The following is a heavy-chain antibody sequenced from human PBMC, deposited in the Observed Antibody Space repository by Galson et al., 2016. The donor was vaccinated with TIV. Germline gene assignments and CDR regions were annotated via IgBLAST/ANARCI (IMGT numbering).Heavy chain of an antibody. CDR1: GGSFLSYH. J-gene: IGHJ5*01. CDR2: ISSYNGIT. D-gene: IGHD6-13*01. V-gene: IGHV1-18*01. CDR3: ARGRVYFDS. Sequence: SVKVSCKASGGSFLSYHITWVRQAPAQGLEWMGWISSYNGITKSAQNLQGRVTMTTDTSTSTAYMELRSLRSDDTAVYYCARGRVYFDSWGQGTLVTVSS.